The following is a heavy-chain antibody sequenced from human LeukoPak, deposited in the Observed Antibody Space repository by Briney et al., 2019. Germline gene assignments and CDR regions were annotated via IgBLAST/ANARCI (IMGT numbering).Heavy chain of an antibody. CDR1: GYSISSGYY. V-gene: IGHV4-38-2*01. J-gene: IGHJ3*02. D-gene: IGHD3-22*01. CDR2: IYHSGST. CDR3: AKNNYYDSSGYKPNDAFDI. Sequence: PSETLSLTCAVSGYSISSGYYWGWIRQPPGKGLEWIGSIYHSGSTYCNPSLKSRVTISVDTSKNQFSLKLSSVTAADTAVYYCAKNNYYDSSGYKPNDAFDIWGQGTMVTVSS.